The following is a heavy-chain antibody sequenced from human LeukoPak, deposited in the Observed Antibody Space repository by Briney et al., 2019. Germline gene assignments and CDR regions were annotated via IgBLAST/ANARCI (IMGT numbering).Heavy chain of an antibody. CDR3: AKISLTIIAAAFDY. CDR2: IRYDGSNK. CDR1: GFTFSSYG. D-gene: IGHD6-13*01. J-gene: IGHJ4*02. V-gene: IGHV3-30*02. Sequence: GGSLRLSCAASGFTFSSYGMHWVRQAPGKGLEWVAFIRYDGSNKYYADSVKGRFTISRDNSKNTLYLQMNSLRAEDTAVYYCAKISLTIIAAAFDYWGQGTLVTVSS.